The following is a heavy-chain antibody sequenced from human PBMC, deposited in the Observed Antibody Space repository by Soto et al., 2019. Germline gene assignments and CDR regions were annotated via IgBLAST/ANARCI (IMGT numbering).Heavy chain of an antibody. J-gene: IGHJ4*02. V-gene: IGHV3-30*18. D-gene: IGHD5-18*01. CDR1: GFTFSSYG. CDR2: ISYDGSNK. Sequence: QVQLVESGGGVVQPGRSLRLSCAASGFTFSSYGMHWVRQAPGKGLEWVAVISYDGSNKYYADSVKGRFTISRDNSKNTLYLQMNSLRAEDTAVYYCAKSRGKLTSDLGYSYGYAHDYWGQGTLVPVSS. CDR3: AKSRGKLTSDLGYSYGYAHDY.